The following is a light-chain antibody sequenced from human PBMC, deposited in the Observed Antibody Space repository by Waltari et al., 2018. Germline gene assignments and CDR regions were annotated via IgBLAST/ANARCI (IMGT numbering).Light chain of an antibody. CDR3: QTGGHGTWV. CDR2: VNSDGSY. CDR1: SGHSSNI. V-gene: IGLV4-69*01. Sequence: QLVLTQSPSASASLGASVKLTCTLSSGHSSNIIAWLQQQPEKGPRYLMKVNSDGSYSKGDKFPDRFSGSSSGAERYLTISRLQSEDEADYYGQTGGHGTWVFGGGTKLTVL. J-gene: IGLJ3*02.